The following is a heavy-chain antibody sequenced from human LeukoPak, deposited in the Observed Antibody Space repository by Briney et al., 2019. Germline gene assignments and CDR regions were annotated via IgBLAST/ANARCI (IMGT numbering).Heavy chain of an antibody. CDR1: GFTFSDYY. D-gene: IGHD3-10*01. Sequence: PGGSLRLSCAASGFTFSDYYMSWIRQAPGKGLEWVSYISSSGSTIYYADSVKGRFTISRDNSKNTLYLQMNSLRAEDTAVYYCAKEAYYYGSGSYQEVWGKGTTVTISS. J-gene: IGHJ6*04. V-gene: IGHV3-11*04. CDR2: ISSSGSTI. CDR3: AKEAYYYGSGSYQEV.